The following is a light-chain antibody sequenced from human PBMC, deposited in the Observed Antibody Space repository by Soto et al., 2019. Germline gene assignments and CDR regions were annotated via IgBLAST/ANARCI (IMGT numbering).Light chain of an antibody. Sequence: QSALTQPASVSGSPGQSITIFCSGTSSDVGAYKFVSWYRHHPGKAPQVMIYEVSNRPSGVSNRFSGSKSGNTASLTISGLQPEDEGDYYCSSYTSTSTPWVFGGGTSSPS. J-gene: IGLJ3*02. CDR2: EVS. CDR1: SSDVGAYKF. V-gene: IGLV2-14*01. CDR3: SSYTSTSTPWV.